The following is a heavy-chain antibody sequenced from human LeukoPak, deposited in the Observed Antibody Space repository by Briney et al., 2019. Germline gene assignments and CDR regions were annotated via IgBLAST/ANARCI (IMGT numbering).Heavy chain of an antibody. D-gene: IGHD3-22*01. Sequence: SETLSLTCTVSGGSFRSSSYYWGWIRQTPGKGLEWIGCIYYSGSTYYNPSLKSRVTISVDTSENQFSLKLSSVTAADTAVYYCAKDPLARYYYDSSGLANPYYFDYWGQGTLVTVSS. CDR2: IYYSGST. CDR3: AKDPLARYYYDSSGLANPYYFDY. V-gene: IGHV4-39*02. CDR1: GGSFRSSSYY. J-gene: IGHJ4*02.